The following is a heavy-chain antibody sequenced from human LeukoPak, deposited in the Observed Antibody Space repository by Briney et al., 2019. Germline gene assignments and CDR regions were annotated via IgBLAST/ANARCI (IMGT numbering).Heavy chain of an antibody. V-gene: IGHV6-1*01. Sequence: SQSLSLTCAISGDSVSSNSAAWNWIRQSPSRGLEWLGRTYYRSKWYNDYAVSVKSRITINPDTSKNQFSLQLNSVTPEDTAVYYCASEKGGEESGSYPNNWFDPWGQGTLVTVSS. CDR1: GDSVSSNSAA. J-gene: IGHJ5*02. D-gene: IGHD1-26*01. CDR2: TYYRSKWYN. CDR3: ASEKGGEESGSYPNNWFDP.